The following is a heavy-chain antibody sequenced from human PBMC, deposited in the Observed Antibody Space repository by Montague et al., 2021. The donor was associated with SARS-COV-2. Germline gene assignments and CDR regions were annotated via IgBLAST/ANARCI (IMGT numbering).Heavy chain of an antibody. CDR3: ARVLGGYCSGVSCYRGWYFDL. CDR2: IYYSGST. V-gene: IGHV4-31*03. D-gene: IGHD2-15*01. J-gene: IGHJ2*01. Sequence: TLSLTCTVSGGSISSGGYYWSWIRQHPGKGLEWIGYIYYSGSTYYNPSLKSRVTISVDTSKNQFSLKLSSVTAADTAVYYCARVLGGYCSGVSCYRGWYFDLWGRGTLVTVSS. CDR1: GGSISSGGYY.